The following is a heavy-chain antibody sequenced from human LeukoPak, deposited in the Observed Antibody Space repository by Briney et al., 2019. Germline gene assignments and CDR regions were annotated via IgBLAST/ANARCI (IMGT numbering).Heavy chain of an antibody. J-gene: IGHJ4*02. V-gene: IGHV4-39*07. Sequence: PSETLSLTCTVSGGSISSSDYYWGWIRQPPGKGLEWIGSMSYSGSAHYNPSLKSRVTISADTSKNQFSLKLSSVTAADTAVYYCARYSYGYIDYWDQGTLVTVSS. CDR1: GGSISSSDYY. D-gene: IGHD5-18*01. CDR2: MSYSGSA. CDR3: ARYSYGYIDY.